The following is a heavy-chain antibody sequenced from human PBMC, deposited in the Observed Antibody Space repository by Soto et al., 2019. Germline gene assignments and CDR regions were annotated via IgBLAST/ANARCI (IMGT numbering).Heavy chain of an antibody. D-gene: IGHD3-9*01. Sequence: SETLSLTCTVSGGSISSYYWSWIRQPPGKGLEWIGYIYYSGSTYYNPSLKSRVTISVDTSKNQFSLRLSSVTAADTALYYCARVLAGYKTPFDYWGRGTLVTAPQ. CDR2: IYYSGST. V-gene: IGHV4-59*01. CDR1: GGSISSYY. J-gene: IGHJ4*02. CDR3: ARVLAGYKTPFDY.